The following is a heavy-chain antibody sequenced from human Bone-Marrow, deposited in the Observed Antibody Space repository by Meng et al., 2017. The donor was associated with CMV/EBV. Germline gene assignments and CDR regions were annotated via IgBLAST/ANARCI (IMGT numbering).Heavy chain of an antibody. Sequence: SEPLSLTCTVSGGSISSYYWSWIRQPPGKGLEWIGYIYHSGSTNYNPSLKSRVTISVDTSKNQFSLKLSSVTSAGTAVYYCASLNYCSSTSCYNSDYWGQGTLVTVSS. J-gene: IGHJ4*02. D-gene: IGHD2-2*02. CDR2: IYHSGST. V-gene: IGHV4-59*01. CDR1: GGSISSYY. CDR3: ASLNYCSSTSCYNSDY.